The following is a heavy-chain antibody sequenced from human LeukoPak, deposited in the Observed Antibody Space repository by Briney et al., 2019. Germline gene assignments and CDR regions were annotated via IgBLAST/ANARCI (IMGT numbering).Heavy chain of an antibody. CDR2: ISWNSGSI. Sequence: PGRSLRLSCAASGFTFDDYAMHWVRQAPGKGLEWVSGISWNSGSIGYADSVKGRFTISGDNSKNTLYLQMNSLRAEDTAVYYCAKESYYYDSSGYSRVLDPWGQGTLVTVSS. D-gene: IGHD3-22*01. CDR3: AKESYYYDSSGYSRVLDP. J-gene: IGHJ5*02. V-gene: IGHV3-9*01. CDR1: GFTFDDYA.